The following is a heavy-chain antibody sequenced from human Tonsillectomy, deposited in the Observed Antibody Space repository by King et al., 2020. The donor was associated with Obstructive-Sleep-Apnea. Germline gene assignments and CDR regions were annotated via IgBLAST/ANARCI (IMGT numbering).Heavy chain of an antibody. V-gene: IGHV4-59*01. J-gene: IGHJ3*02. D-gene: IGHD3-9*01. CDR2: IYYSGST. CDR3: ARAAGYYYAFDI. CDR1: GGSISSYY. Sequence: QLQESGPGLVKPSETLSLTCTVSGGSISSYYWSWIRQPPGKGLEWIGYIYYSGSTNYNPSFKSRVTISVDTSKNQFSLKLNPVTAADTAVYYCARAAGYYYAFDIWGQGTMVTVSS.